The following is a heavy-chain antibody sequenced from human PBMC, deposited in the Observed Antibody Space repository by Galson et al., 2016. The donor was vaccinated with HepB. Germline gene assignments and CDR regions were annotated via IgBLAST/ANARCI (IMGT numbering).Heavy chain of an antibody. CDR2: INWNGGST. J-gene: IGHJ4*02. V-gene: IGHV3-20*01. D-gene: IGHD6-13*01. CDR3: ARGPFLYSSSWYYFDY. Sequence: SLRLSCAASGFTFDDHGLSWVRQVPGKGLERVSGINWNGGSTGYADSVKGRFTISRDNAKSSLYLQMNSLRAEDTALYHCARGPFLYSSSWYYFDYWGQGTLVTVSS. CDR1: GFTFDDHG.